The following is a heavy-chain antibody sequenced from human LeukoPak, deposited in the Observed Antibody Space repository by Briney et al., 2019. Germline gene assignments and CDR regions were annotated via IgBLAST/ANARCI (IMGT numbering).Heavy chain of an antibody. D-gene: IGHD3-9*01. J-gene: IGHJ4*02. Sequence: GGSLRLSCAASGFTFSSYGMHRVRQAPGKGLEWVAVISSDGSNKYYADSVKGRFTISRDNAKNSLYLQMNSLRAEDTAVYYCARDYTGDYDILTGYDDYWGQGTLVTVSS. CDR2: ISSDGSNK. CDR1: GFTFSSYG. CDR3: ARDYTGDYDILTGYDDY. V-gene: IGHV3-30*03.